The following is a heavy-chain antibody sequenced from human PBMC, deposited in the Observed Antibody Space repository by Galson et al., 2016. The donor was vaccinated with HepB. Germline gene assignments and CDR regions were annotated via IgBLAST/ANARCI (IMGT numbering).Heavy chain of an antibody. D-gene: IGHD3-9*01. Sequence: SLRLTCADSGFSFSAYGMNWVRQAPGKGLEWVSSISGSGGGGSTYYADHVQGRFTIPRDNSKNTLYVQMNSLRGEDTAVYYCAKDRNHLLDWLKGPIDYWGQGTLVTVSS. J-gene: IGHJ4*02. CDR3: AKDRNHLLDWLKGPIDY. CDR1: GFSFSAYG. CDR2: ISGSGGGGST. V-gene: IGHV3-23*01.